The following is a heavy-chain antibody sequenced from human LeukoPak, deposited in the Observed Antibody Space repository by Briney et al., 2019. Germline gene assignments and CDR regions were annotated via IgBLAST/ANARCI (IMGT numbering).Heavy chain of an antibody. V-gene: IGHV4-59*01. Sequence: SETLSLTCTVSGGSISSYYWSWIRQPPGKGLEWIGYIYYSGSTNYNPSLKSRVTISVDTSKNQFSLKLSSVTAEDTAVYYCARAPGYSYGYNYWGQGTLVTVSS. J-gene: IGHJ4*02. D-gene: IGHD5-18*01. CDR1: GGSISSYY. CDR2: IYYSGST. CDR3: ARAPGYSYGYNY.